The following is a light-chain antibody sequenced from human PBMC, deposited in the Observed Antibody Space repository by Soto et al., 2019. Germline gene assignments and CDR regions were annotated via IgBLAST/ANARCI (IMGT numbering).Light chain of an antibody. V-gene: IGKV1-9*01. J-gene: IGKJ4*01. CDR3: QQLNSYPPT. Sequence: IQWTQSPSSLSASVGDRVTITCRASQGISSYLAWYQQKPGKAPKLLIYAASTLQSGVPSRFSGSGSGTDFTLTISSLQPEDFATYYCQQLNSYPPTFGGGTKVEIK. CDR1: QGISSY. CDR2: AAS.